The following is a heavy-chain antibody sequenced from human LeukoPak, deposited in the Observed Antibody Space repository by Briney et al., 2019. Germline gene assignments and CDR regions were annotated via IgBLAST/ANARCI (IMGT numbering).Heavy chain of an antibody. J-gene: IGHJ3*02. CDR2: FSYRGSA. D-gene: IGHD3-22*01. Sequence: PSETLSLTCAVSGVSISGSSYFWGWIRQPSGRGLEWIGSFSYRGSAYYHPSLKSRVTISRDTSTSQFSLKLRSVTAADTAVYYCARQVARSLISLRVVSLDSFDMWGQGTTVTVSS. CDR3: ARQVARSLISLRVVSLDSFDM. V-gene: IGHV4-39*07. CDR1: GVSISGSSYF.